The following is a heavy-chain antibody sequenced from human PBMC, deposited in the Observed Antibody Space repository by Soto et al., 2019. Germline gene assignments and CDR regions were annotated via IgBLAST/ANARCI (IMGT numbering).Heavy chain of an antibody. Sequence: SETLSLTCSFSGGSISGVTYYWGWIRQPPGKGLECIGAIYYSGTTYYDPSLKSRVTMSVDTSKNQFSLRLSSVTAADTAVYFCARALNGYYNFDYWGQGTLVSVSS. CDR3: ARALNGYYNFDY. V-gene: IGHV4-39*07. CDR2: IYYSGTT. J-gene: IGHJ4*02. D-gene: IGHD3-9*01. CDR1: GGSISGVTYY.